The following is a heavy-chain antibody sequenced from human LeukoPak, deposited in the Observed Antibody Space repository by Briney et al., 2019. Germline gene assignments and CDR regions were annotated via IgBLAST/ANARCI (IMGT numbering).Heavy chain of an antibody. CDR3: AKGMLGSSMDV. CDR1: GFTFSTHG. V-gene: IGHV3-7*01. D-gene: IGHD2-8*01. CDR2: IKQDGSEK. Sequence: GGSLRLSCAAPGFTFSTHGMHWVRQAPGKGLEWVANIKQDGSEKYYVDSVKGRFTISRDNAKNSLYLQMNSLRAEDTAVYFCAKGMLGSSMDVWGKGTTVTISS. J-gene: IGHJ6*03.